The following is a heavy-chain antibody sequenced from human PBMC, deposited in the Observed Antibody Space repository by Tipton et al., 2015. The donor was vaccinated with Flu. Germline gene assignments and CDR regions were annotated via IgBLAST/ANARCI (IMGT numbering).Heavy chain of an antibody. CDR1: GGSISSGGYS. J-gene: IGHJ5*02. CDR2: IYHSGST. CDR3: ARGGAYYYDSSGYYNWFDP. Sequence: TLSLTCAVSGGSISSGGYSWSWIRQPPGKGLEWIGCIYHSGSTYYNPSLKSRVTISVDRSKNQFSLKLSSVTAADTAVYYCARGGAYYYDSSGYYNWFDPWGQGTLVTVSS. V-gene: IGHV4-30-2*01. D-gene: IGHD3-22*01.